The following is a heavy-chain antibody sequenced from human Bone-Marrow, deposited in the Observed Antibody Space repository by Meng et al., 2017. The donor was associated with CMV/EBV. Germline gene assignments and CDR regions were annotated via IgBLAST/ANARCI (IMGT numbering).Heavy chain of an antibody. D-gene: IGHD1-26*01. Sequence: QITLKESGPTLVKPTQTLTLTCTFSGFSLSTSGVGVGWIRQPPGKALEWLALIYWDDDKRYSPSLKSRPTITKDTSKNQVVLTMTNMDPVDTATYYCAHRTVGANYRWFDPWGQGTLVTVSS. CDR1: GFSLSTSGVG. CDR2: IYWDDDK. V-gene: IGHV2-5*02. J-gene: IGHJ5*02. CDR3: AHRTVGANYRWFDP.